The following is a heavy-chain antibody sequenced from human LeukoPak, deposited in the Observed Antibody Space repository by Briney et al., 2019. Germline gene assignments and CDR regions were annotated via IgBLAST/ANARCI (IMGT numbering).Heavy chain of an antibody. CDR2: INPNSGGT. D-gene: IGHD6-13*01. CDR1: GYTFTGYY. Sequence: SVSLSCKASGYTFTGYYMQWVRRAPGQGLEWMGWINPNSGGTDYAQKFQGRVTMARDTSISTAYMELTRLTSDDTAVYYCVGSNWAAGAAFDSCGERSDVTDSS. J-gene: IGHJ4*02. V-gene: IGHV1-2*02. CDR3: VGSNWAAGAAFDS.